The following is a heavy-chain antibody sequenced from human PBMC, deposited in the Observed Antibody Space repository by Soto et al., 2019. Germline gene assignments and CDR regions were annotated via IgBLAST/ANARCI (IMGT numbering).Heavy chain of an antibody. CDR1: GGTFSSYA. CDR2: IIPIFGTA. D-gene: IGHD2-15*01. V-gene: IGHV1-69*13. J-gene: IGHJ5*02. CDR3: ARGYCSGGSCLNWFDP. Sequence: RASVKVSCKASGGTFSSYAISWVRQAPGQGLEWMGGIIPIFGTANYAQKFQGRVTITADESTSTAYMELSSLRSEDTAVYYCARGYCSGGSCLNWFDPWGQGTLVTVSS.